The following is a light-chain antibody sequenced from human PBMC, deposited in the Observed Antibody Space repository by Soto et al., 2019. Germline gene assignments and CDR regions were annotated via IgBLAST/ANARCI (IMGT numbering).Light chain of an antibody. CDR2: GNS. J-gene: IGLJ1*01. CDR3: QSYDSSLSGLV. CDR1: SSXXGAGYD. V-gene: IGLV1-40*01. Sequence: QSVLTQPPSVSGAPGQRVTISCTGSSSXXGAGYDVHWYQQLPGTAPKLLIYGNSNRPSGVPDRFSGSKSGTSASLAITGXQAXXXADXYCQSYDSSLSGLVFGTGTKLTVL.